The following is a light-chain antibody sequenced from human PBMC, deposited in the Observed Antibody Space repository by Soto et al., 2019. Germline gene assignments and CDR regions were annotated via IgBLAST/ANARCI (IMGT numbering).Light chain of an antibody. Sequence: ETVMTQSPATLSVSPGERATLSCRASQSVNSNLAWYQQKLGQAPRVLIYDASNRATGIPARFSGSGSGTDFTLTISSLEPEDFAVYYCQQRSNWPPWTFGQGTKVDIK. J-gene: IGKJ1*01. CDR2: DAS. CDR1: QSVNSN. V-gene: IGKV3-11*01. CDR3: QQRSNWPPWT.